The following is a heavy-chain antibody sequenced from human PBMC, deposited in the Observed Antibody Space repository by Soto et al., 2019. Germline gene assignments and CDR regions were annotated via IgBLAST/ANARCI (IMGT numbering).Heavy chain of an antibody. CDR3: ARGWAGTITTDYYYYYGLDV. J-gene: IGHJ6*02. Sequence: SETLSLTCTVSGGSMSSGDYYWSWIRQPPGKGLEWIGYIYYSGSTYYNPSLKSRVTISVDTSKNQFSLKLSSVTAADTAVYYCARGWAGTITTDYYYYYGLDVWGQGTTVTVSS. V-gene: IGHV4-30-4*01. D-gene: IGHD4-4*01. CDR2: IYYSGST. CDR1: GGSMSSGDYY.